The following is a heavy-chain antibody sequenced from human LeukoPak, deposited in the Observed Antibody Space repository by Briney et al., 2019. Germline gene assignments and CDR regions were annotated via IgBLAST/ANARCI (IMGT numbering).Heavy chain of an antibody. D-gene: IGHD3/OR15-3a*01. Sequence: PGGSLRLSCAASGFIFGNYSMNWVRQAPGKGLEWVSAITSSSSYIYYTDSVKGRFTISRDNAKNSLYLQINSLRAEDTALYYCARAGSLGPRTSYYYGMDVWGPGTTVTVSS. CDR1: GFIFGNYS. V-gene: IGHV3-21*01. CDR2: ITSSSSYI. CDR3: ARAGSLGPRTSYYYGMDV. J-gene: IGHJ6*01.